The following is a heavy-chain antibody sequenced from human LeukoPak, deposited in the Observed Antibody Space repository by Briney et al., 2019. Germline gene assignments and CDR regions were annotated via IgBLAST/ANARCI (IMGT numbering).Heavy chain of an antibody. CDR1: GFTFSSYA. CDR2: ISGSGGST. V-gene: IGHV3-23*01. Sequence: GGSLRLFCAASGFTFSSYAMSWVRQAPGKGLEWVSAISGSGGSTYYADSVKGRFTISRDNSKNTLYLQMNSLRAEDTAVYYCAKDGVAVGTETDVWGKGTTVTVSS. J-gene: IGHJ6*04. CDR3: AKDGVAVGTETDV. D-gene: IGHD6-19*01.